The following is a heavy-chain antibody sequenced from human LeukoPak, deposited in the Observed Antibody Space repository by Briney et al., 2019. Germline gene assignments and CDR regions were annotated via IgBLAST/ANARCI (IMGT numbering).Heavy chain of an antibody. D-gene: IGHD3-3*01. CDR2: IYYSGST. CDR3: ARGHYDFWSGYYTQLVGYYFDY. J-gene: IGHJ4*02. CDR1: GGSISSGGYY. V-gene: IGHV4-30-4*08. Sequence: PSQTLSLTCTVSGGSISSGGYYWSWIRQPPGEGLEWIGYIYYSGSTYYNPSLKSRVTISVDTSKNQFSLKLSSVTAADTAVYYCARGHYDFWSGYYTQLVGYYFDYWGQGTLVTVSS.